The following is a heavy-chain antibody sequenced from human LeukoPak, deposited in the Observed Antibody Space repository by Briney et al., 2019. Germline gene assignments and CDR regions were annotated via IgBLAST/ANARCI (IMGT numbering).Heavy chain of an antibody. J-gene: IGHJ4*02. CDR2: IRYDGSNK. D-gene: IGHD2-21*02. V-gene: IGHV3-30*02. Sequence: PGGSLRLSCAASGFTFSSYGMHWVRQAPGKGLEWVAFIRYDGSNKYYADSVKGRFTISRDNSKNTLYLQMNSLRAEDTAVYYCAKDPHIVVVTGYFDYWGQGTLVTVSS. CDR3: AKDPHIVVVTGYFDY. CDR1: GFTFSSYG.